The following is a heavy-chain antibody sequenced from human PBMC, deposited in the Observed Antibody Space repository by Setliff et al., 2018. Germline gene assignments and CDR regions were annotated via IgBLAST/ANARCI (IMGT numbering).Heavy chain of an antibody. Sequence: SETLSLTCTVSGYSISSGYIWGWIRQPPGKGLEWVGNIGHTGSINYNPSLKSRLTISRDTSKNQVSLKLNSVTATETAVYYCARDLGHGGDSDYWGQGILVTFSS. V-gene: IGHV4-38-2*02. CDR2: IGHTGSI. CDR3: ARDLGHGGDSDY. J-gene: IGHJ4*02. D-gene: IGHD2-21*02. CDR1: GYSISSGYI.